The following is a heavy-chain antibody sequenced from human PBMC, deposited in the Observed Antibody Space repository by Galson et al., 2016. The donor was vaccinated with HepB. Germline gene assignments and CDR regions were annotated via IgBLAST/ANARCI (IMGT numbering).Heavy chain of an antibody. V-gene: IGHV3-23*01. Sequence: SLRLSCAASGFTFSTYAMTWVRQAPGKGLEWVSVITDSGDDTHNADSVQGRFIMSRDNSKNTVYLQMNNLRDEDTAIYFCARGTKRFCSGSNCYPLDHWGQGTLVTVSS. J-gene: IGHJ4*02. CDR2: ITDSGDDT. CDR1: GFTFSTYA. D-gene: IGHD2-15*01. CDR3: ARGTKRFCSGSNCYPLDH.